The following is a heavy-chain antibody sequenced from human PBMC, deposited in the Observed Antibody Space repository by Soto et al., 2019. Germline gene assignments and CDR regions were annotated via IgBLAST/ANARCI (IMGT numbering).Heavy chain of an antibody. D-gene: IGHD3-3*01. V-gene: IGHV3-72*01. CDR2: SKNKANGYTM. J-gene: IGHJ3*01. Sequence: EVQVVESGGGLVQPGGSLRLSCAVSGLTFSDYYFDWVRQSPGKVLEWVGRSKNKANGYTMEYAASVKGRFTISRDDSKNSVFLQMSSLRTEDTAVYYCVIVGRTSWGHGTTVTVPS. CDR1: GLTFSDYY. CDR3: VIVGRTS.